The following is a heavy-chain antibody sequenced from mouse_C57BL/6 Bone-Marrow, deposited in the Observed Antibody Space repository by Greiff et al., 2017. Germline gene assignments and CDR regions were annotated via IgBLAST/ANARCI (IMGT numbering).Heavy chain of an antibody. CDR2: IHPNSGST. Sequence: VQLQQPGAELVKPGASVKLSCKASGYTFTSYWMHWVKQRPGQGLEWIGMIHPNSGSTNYNEKFKSKATLTVDKSSSTAYMQLSSLTSEDSAVYDWARKDIYCDYDGAWFAYWGQGTLVTVSA. CDR1: GYTFTSYW. CDR3: ARKDIYCDYDGAWFAY. J-gene: IGHJ3*01. V-gene: IGHV1-64*01. D-gene: IGHD2-4*01.